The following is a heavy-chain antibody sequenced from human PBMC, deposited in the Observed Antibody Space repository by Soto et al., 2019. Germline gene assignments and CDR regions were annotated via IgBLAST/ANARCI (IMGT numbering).Heavy chain of an antibody. CDR1: GFTFSSYG. D-gene: IGHD3-22*01. CDR2: IWYDGSNK. CDR3: ARDSPYYYDSSGYSAGYFDY. V-gene: IGHV3-33*01. Sequence: QVQLVESGGGVVQPGRSLRLSCAASGFTFSSYGMHWVRQAPGKGLEWVAVIWYDGSNKYYADSVKGRFTISRDNSKNTLYLQMNSLRAEATAVYYCARDSPYYYDSSGYSAGYFDYWGQGTLVTVSS. J-gene: IGHJ4*02.